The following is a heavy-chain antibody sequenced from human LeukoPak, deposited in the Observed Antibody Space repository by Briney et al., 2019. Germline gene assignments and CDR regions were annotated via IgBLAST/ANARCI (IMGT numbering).Heavy chain of an antibody. J-gene: IGHJ4*02. CDR3: AKNCYSYGHCN. D-gene: IGHD5-18*01. CDR1: GLTFSSYS. Sequence: GGSLRLSCAASGLTFSSYSMNWVRQAPGKGLEWVSSISSSSSYIYYADSVKGRFTISRDNAKNSLYLQMNSLRAEDTAVYYCAKNCYSYGHCNWGQGTLVTVSS. V-gene: IGHV3-21*01. CDR2: ISSSSSYI.